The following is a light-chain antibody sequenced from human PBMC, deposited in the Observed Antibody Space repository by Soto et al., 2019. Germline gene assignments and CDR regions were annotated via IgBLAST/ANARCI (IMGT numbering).Light chain of an antibody. J-gene: IGLJ1*01. Sequence: QSALTQPASVSGSPGQSITISYTGTSSDVGSYNLVSWYQQHPGKAPQLIIYEVNKRPSGVSNRFSGSKSGNTASLTISGLQAEDEADYYCCSYAGRNTVYVFGSVTKVTVL. CDR3: CSYAGRNTVYV. CDR2: EVN. CDR1: SSDVGSYNL. V-gene: IGLV2-23*02.